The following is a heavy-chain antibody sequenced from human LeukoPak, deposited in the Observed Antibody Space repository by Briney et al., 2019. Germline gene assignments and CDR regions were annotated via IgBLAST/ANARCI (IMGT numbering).Heavy chain of an antibody. V-gene: IGHV3-53*04. CDR3: ARDSGGNSY. Sequence: GGSLRLSCAASGFTFSSYSMNWVRQAPGKGLEWVSVIYSGGSTYYADSVKGRFTISRHNSKNTLYLQMNSLRAEDTAVYYCARDSGGNSYWDQGTLVTVSS. CDR1: GFTFSSYS. D-gene: IGHD2-21*02. J-gene: IGHJ4*02. CDR2: IYSGGST.